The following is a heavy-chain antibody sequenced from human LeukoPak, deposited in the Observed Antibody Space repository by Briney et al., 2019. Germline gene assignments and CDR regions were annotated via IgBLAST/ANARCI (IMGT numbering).Heavy chain of an antibody. Sequence: PSQTLSLTCTVSGGSISSGDYYWSWIRQPPGKGLEWIGYIYYSGSTYYNPSLKSRVTISVDTSKNQFSLKPSSVTAADTAVYYCARESLYFAYGMDVWGQGTTVTVSS. CDR3: ARESLYFAYGMDV. J-gene: IGHJ6*02. D-gene: IGHD3-9*01. CDR1: GGSISSGDYY. V-gene: IGHV4-30-4*01. CDR2: IYYSGST.